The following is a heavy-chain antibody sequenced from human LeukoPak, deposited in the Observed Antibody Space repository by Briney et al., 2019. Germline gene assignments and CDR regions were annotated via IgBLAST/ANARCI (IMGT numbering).Heavy chain of an antibody. D-gene: IGHD6-19*01. Sequence: GASVKVSCKASGYTFTSYDINWVRQATGQGLGWMGWMNPNSGNTGYAQKFQGRVTMTRDTSISTGYMELSSLRSDDTAVYYCARGIAVAPGDTFDIWGQGTMVTVSS. CDR3: ARGIAVAPGDTFDI. V-gene: IGHV1-8*02. CDR1: GYTFTSYD. CDR2: MNPNSGNT. J-gene: IGHJ3*02.